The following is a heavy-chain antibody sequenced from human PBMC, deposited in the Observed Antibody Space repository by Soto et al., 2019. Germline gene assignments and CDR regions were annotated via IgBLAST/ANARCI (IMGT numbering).Heavy chain of an antibody. CDR1: SYPMSGGFY. V-gene: IGHV4-38-2*01. J-gene: IGHJ5*02. Sequence: PSETLSLTCAVRSYPMSGGFYWAWIRQPPGKGLEWIGNIYHIGSAHYNASLKSRVTTSVDKSQNTFSLRLPSGTAANTAVYYCARVTIYEYWFDPSGQGILVTVSS. D-gene: IGHD3-3*01. CDR2: IYHIGSA. CDR3: ARVTIYEYWFDP.